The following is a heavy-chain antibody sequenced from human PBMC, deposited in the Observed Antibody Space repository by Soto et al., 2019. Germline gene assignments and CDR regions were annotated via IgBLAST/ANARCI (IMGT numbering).Heavy chain of an antibody. J-gene: IGHJ2*01. V-gene: IGHV1-69*02. CDR2: IIPILGIA. D-gene: IGHD3-22*01. CDR1: GGTFSSYT. CDR3: ERGYYDYWYFDL. Sequence: QVQLVQSGAEVKKPGSSVKVSCKASGGTFSSYTISWVRQAPGQGLEWMGRIIPILGIANYAQKFQGRVTTNADKSTSTAYMELSSLRSEDTDVYSCERGYYDYWYFDLWGRGTLVTVSS.